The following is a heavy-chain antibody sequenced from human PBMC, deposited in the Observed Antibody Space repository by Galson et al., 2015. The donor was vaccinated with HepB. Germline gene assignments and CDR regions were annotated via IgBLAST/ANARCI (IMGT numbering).Heavy chain of an antibody. D-gene: IGHD4-17*01. Sequence: SVKVSCKASGYTFKYYGISWARQAPGQGLEWIGWISAVNGDTNYAQKFQGRVTMTTDTSTSAAYMELRSLITDDTAVYYCARWRRYGDFPDFDYWGQGTLVTVSS. CDR3: ARWRRYGDFPDFDY. CDR2: ISAVNGDT. V-gene: IGHV1-18*04. J-gene: IGHJ4*02. CDR1: GYTFKYYG.